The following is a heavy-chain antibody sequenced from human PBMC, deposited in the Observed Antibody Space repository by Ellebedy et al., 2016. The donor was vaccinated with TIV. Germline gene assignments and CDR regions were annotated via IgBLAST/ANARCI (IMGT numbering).Heavy chain of an antibody. CDR1: GFTFSTSS. CDR3: ARDRSHLVGYFDL. V-gene: IGHV3-21*01. Sequence: GESLKISCVGSGFTFSTSSMNWVRQTPGKGLEWVSSISSSSTYIYSEDSLKGRFTISRDNAKNSLFLQMSSLRAEDTAVYFCARDRSHLVGYFDLWGRGTLVTVSS. CDR2: ISSSSTYI. D-gene: IGHD6-6*01. J-gene: IGHJ4*02.